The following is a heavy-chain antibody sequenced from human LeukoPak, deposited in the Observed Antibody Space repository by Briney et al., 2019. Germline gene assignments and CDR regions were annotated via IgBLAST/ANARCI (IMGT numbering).Heavy chain of an antibody. CDR2: IIPIFGTA. D-gene: IGHD4-17*01. J-gene: IGHJ3*02. V-gene: IGHV1-69*13. CDR3: ASAYLDDYGDYGAFDI. CDR1: GYSLTSYA. Sequence: ASVKVSCKASGYSLTSYAMNWVRQAPRQGLVWMGGIIPIFGTANYAQKFQGRVTITADESTSTAYMELSSLRSEDTAVYYCASAYLDDYGDYGAFDIWGQGTMVTVSS.